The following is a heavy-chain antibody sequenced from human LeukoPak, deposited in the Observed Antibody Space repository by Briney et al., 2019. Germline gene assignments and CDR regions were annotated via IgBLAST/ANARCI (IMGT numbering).Heavy chain of an antibody. Sequence: GGSLRLSCAASGFTFSRYWMHWVRQAPGKGLLWVSRINCDGSSTYYADSVKGRFTTSRDNAKNALHLQMNSLTAEDTAVYYCVLDLFSSFAFDIWGQGTMVTVSS. CDR2: INCDGSST. CDR1: GFTFSRYW. V-gene: IGHV3-74*01. CDR3: VLDLFSSFAFDI. D-gene: IGHD3/OR15-3a*01. J-gene: IGHJ3*02.